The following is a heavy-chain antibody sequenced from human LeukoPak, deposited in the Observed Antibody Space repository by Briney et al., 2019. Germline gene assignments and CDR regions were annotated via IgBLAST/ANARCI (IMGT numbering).Heavy chain of an antibody. J-gene: IGHJ4*02. D-gene: IGHD3-9*01. CDR2: ISAYNGNT. CDR1: GYTFTSYG. CDR3: ASRHYDILTGYPLFDY. V-gene: IGHV1-18*01. Sequence: ASVKVSCKASGYTFTSYGISWVRQAPGQGREWMGWISAYNGNTNYAQKLQGRVTMTTDTSTSTAYMELRSLRSDYTAVYYCASRHYDILTGYPLFDYWGQGTLVTVSS.